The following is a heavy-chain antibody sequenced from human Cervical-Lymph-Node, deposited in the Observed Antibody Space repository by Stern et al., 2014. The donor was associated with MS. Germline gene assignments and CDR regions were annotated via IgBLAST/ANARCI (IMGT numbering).Heavy chain of an antibody. CDR3: ARETLVARGGDS. J-gene: IGHJ4*02. CDR2: IKKDGSGK. Sequence: VQLVESGGGLVQPGGSLRLSCAASGFTFSSYWMSWVRQAPGKGLEWVASIKKDGSGKYYVDSVKVRFTISRDNAKNSLYLQMNSLRAEDTAVYYCARETLVARGGDSWGQGTLVTVSS. V-gene: IGHV3-7*01. CDR1: GFTFSSYW. D-gene: IGHD6-6*01.